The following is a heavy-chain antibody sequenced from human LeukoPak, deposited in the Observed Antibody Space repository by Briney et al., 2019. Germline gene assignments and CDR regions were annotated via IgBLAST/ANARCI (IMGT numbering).Heavy chain of an antibody. CDR3: ARRLGDYYYGMDV. V-gene: IGHV3-21*01. Sequence: GGSLRLSCAASGFTFSSYSMNWVRQAPGKGLEWVSSISSSSSYIYYADSVKGRFTISRDNAKNSLYLQMNSLRAEDTAVYYCARRLGDYYYGMDVWGQGTTVTVSS. CDR1: GFTFSSYS. D-gene: IGHD6-19*01. CDR2: ISSSSSYI. J-gene: IGHJ6*02.